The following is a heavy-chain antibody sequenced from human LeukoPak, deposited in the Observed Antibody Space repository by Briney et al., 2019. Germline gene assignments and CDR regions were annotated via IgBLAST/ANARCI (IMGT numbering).Heavy chain of an antibody. J-gene: IGHJ5*02. V-gene: IGHV1-8*03. Sequence: ASVKVSCKASGYTFTNYDINWVRQATGQGLEWMGYMNPNSGNTGYAQKFQGRVTITKNTSISTAYMELSSLRSEDTGVYYCARTSDYGGNSNWFDPWGQGTLVTVSS. CDR2: MNPNSGNT. CDR1: GYTFTNYD. CDR3: ARTSDYGGNSNWFDP. D-gene: IGHD4-23*01.